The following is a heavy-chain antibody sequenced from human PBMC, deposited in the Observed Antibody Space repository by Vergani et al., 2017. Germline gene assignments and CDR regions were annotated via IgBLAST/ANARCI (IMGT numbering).Heavy chain of an antibody. CDR3: ARDNERFYYGSGSLDPRGYGMDV. Sequence: QVQLQQWGAGLLKPSETLSLTCAVYGGSFSGYYWSWIRQPPGKGLEWIGEINHSGSTNYNPSLKSRVTISVDTSKNQFSLKLSSVTAADTAVYYCARDNERFYYGSGSLDPRGYGMDVWGQGTTVTVSS. J-gene: IGHJ6*02. V-gene: IGHV4-34*01. CDR1: GGSFSGYY. D-gene: IGHD3-10*01. CDR2: INHSGST.